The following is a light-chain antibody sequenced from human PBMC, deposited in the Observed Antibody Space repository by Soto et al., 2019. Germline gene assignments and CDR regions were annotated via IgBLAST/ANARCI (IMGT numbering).Light chain of an antibody. CDR2: AAS. V-gene: IGKV1-8*01. Sequence: AIRMTQSPSSFSASTGDRVTITCRASQGISSYLAWYQQKPGKAPKLLIYAASTLQSGVPSRFSGSGSGTDFTLPISCLQSEDFATYYCQQYNDYSAWTFGQGTKVDIK. J-gene: IGKJ1*01. CDR3: QQYNDYSAWT. CDR1: QGISSY.